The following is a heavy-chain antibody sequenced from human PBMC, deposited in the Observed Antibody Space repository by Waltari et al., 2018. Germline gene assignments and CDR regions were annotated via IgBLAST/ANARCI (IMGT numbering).Heavy chain of an antibody. CDR1: GFTFSSYA. V-gene: IGHV3-64*01. CDR3: ARDGAATTYYYYYYYMDV. D-gene: IGHD5-12*01. CDR2: ISSNGGST. Sequence: EVQLVESGGGLVQPGGSLRLSCAASGFTFSSYAMHWVRQAPGTGLEYVSAISSNGGSTYYANSVKGRFTISRDNSKNTLYLQMGSLRAEDMAVYYCARDGAATTYYYYYYYMDVWGKGTTVTVSS. J-gene: IGHJ6*03.